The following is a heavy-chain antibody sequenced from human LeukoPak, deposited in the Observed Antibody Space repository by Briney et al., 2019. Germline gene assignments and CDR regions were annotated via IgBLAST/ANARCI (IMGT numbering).Heavy chain of an antibody. J-gene: IGHJ4*02. V-gene: IGHV4-4*02. CDR1: GDSISSRNW. D-gene: IGHD2-8*02. CDR2: ISHGGIT. CDR3: ARSAGWWSLDY. Sequence: SETLSVTCAVSGDSISSRNWWNWVRQSPGKGLDWVGEISHGGITKYNPSLKNRVTISKDNSRNEFSLKLNSVTAADTAVYFCARSAGWWSLDYWGQGALVTVSA.